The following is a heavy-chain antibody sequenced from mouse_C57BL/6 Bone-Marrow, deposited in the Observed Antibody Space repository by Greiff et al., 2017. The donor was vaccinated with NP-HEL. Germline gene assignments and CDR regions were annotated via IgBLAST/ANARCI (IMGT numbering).Heavy chain of an antibody. J-gene: IGHJ4*01. V-gene: IGHV1-81*01. Sequence: VQLQQSGAELARPGASVKLSCRASGYTFTSYGISWVKQRTGQGLEWIGEIYPRSGNTYYNEKFKGKATLTADKSSSTAYMELRSLTSDDSAVYFCARDGNDSPRMDYWGQGTSVTVSS. D-gene: IGHD2-12*01. CDR3: ARDGNDSPRMDY. CDR1: GYTFTSYG. CDR2: IYPRSGNT.